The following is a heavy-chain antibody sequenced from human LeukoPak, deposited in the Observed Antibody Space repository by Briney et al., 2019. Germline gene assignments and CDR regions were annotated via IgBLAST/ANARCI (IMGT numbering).Heavy chain of an antibody. CDR1: GGSFSGYY. D-gene: IGHD1-26*01. CDR2: INHSGST. V-gene: IGHV4-34*01. CDR3: ARGAWELLKYYFDY. J-gene: IGHJ4*02. Sequence: PSETLSLTCAVCGGSFSGYYWSWIRQPPGKGLEWIGEINHSGSTNYNPSLKSRVTISVDTSKNQFSLKLSSVTAADTAVYYCARGAWELLKYYFDYWGQGTLVTVSS.